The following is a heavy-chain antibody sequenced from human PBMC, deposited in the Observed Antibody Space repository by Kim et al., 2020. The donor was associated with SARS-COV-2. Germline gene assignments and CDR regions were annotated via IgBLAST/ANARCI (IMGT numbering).Heavy chain of an antibody. Sequence: NYAQKLQGRGTMTTDTSTSTAYMELRSLRSDDTAVYYCARYSSSWYYFDYWGQGTLVTVSS. J-gene: IGHJ4*02. CDR3: ARYSSSWYYFDY. D-gene: IGHD6-13*01. V-gene: IGHV1-18*01.